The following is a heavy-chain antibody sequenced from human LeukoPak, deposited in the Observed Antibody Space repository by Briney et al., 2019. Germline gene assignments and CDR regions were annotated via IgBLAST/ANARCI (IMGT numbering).Heavy chain of an antibody. J-gene: IGHJ6*03. CDR2: ISGSGGNT. D-gene: IGHD5/OR15-5a*01. CDR3: ARDRLPYYYYYYMDV. CDR1: GFTFSSYA. V-gene: IGHV3-23*01. Sequence: PGGSLRLSCAASGFTFSSYAMSWVRQAPGKGLEWVSGISGSGGNTYYADSVKGRFTISRDNSKNMLYLQMNSLRAEDTAVYYCARDRLPYYYYYYMDVWGKGTTVTVSS.